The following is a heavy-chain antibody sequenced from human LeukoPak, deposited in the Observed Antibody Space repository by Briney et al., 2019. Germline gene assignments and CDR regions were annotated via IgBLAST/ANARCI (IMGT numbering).Heavy chain of an antibody. CDR2: LTGGGGSA. V-gene: IGHV3-23*01. CDR1: GFTFSNYA. J-gene: IGHJ4*02. CDR3: AKPPRDTMTAAEN. D-gene: IGHD6-13*01. Sequence: PGGSLRLSCAASGFTFSNYAMSWARQAPGKGLEWVSGLTGGGGSAKYADSVKGRFTISRDNSKNTFYLQMDGLRAEDTAVYYCAKPPRDTMTAAENWGEGALVTVSS.